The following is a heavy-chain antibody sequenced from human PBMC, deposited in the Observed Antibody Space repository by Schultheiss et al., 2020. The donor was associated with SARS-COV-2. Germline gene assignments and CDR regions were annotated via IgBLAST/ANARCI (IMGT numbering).Heavy chain of an antibody. CDR3: ARDGYYYDSSGLGY. CDR1: GGSISSGGYS. V-gene: IGHV4-39*07. Sequence: SETLSLTCTVSGGSISSGGYSWSWIRQPPGKGLEWIGSIYHSGTSYYNPSLKSRVTISVDTSKNQFSLKLSSVTAADTAVYYCARDGYYYDSSGLGYWGQGTLVTVSS. D-gene: IGHD3-22*01. CDR2: IYHSGTS. J-gene: IGHJ4*02.